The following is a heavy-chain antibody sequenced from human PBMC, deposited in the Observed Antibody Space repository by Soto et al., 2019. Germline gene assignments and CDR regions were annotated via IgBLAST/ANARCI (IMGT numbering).Heavy chain of an antibody. D-gene: IGHD2-15*01. CDR3: AHVLQGGYFDY. V-gene: IGHV3-74*01. Sequence: EVQLVESGGGLVQPGGSLRPSCVVSGFTFSSSWMHWVRQAPGKGPVWVSRINSDGSSTKYADSVKGRFTISRDNAKNTLYLHMHSLRAEDTAVYHCAHVLQGGYFDYWGQGTLVTVSS. CDR1: GFTFSSSW. CDR2: INSDGSST. J-gene: IGHJ4*02.